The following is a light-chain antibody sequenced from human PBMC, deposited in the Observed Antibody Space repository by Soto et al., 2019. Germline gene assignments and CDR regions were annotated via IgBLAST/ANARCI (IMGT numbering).Light chain of an antibody. CDR3: SSYTSSSTLGV. Sequence: QSALTQPASVSGSPGQSITISCTGTSSDVGGYNYVSWYQQHQGKAPKLMIDDVSNRPSGVSNRFSGSKSGHTASLTISGLQAEDEADYYCSSYTSSSTLGVFGGGTKLTVL. CDR1: SSDVGGYNY. CDR2: DVS. V-gene: IGLV2-14*01. J-gene: IGLJ2*01.